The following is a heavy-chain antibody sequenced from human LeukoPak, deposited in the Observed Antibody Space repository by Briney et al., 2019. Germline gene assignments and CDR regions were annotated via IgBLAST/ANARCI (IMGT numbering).Heavy chain of an antibody. CDR2: TPYDGNSK. J-gene: IGHJ4*02. CDR1: GFSFNSYA. V-gene: IGHV3-30*02. Sequence: GGSLKLSCAASGFSFNSYAMHWVRQAPGKGLEWVASTPYDGNSKYYADSVRGRFTISRDNSKDTLYLQMSSLRAEDTAVYYCAKDXRLYGSQTYLDYXGQGXLVTVXX. CDR3: AKDXRLYGSQTYLDY. D-gene: IGHD3-10*01.